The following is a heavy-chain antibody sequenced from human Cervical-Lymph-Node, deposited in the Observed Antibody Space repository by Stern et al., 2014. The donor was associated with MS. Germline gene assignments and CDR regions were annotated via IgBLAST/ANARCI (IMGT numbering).Heavy chain of an antibody. D-gene: IGHD6-13*01. Sequence: QVQLVQSGAEVKKPGSSVKVSCKSSGDTFSSDAVSWVRQAPGQGLEWRGGIIPMIEIANYAQKFQGRVTITADESTRTAYMDLSSLRSDDTAVYYCARGGSSWYSDYWGQGTLVTVSS. CDR3: ARGGSSWYSDY. CDR1: GDTFSSDA. J-gene: IGHJ4*02. CDR2: IIPMIEIA. V-gene: IGHV1-69*01.